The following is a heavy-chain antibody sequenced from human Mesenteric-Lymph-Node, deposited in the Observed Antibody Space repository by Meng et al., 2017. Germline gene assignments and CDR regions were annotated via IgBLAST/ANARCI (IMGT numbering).Heavy chain of an antibody. J-gene: IGHJ4*03. CDR3: AKDNGAIAAAGTPFDY. CDR2: LYIGTDT. Sequence: GESLKISCAASEFSVSSDYMSWVRQAPGKGLEWVSTLYIGTDTYYADSVKGRFTISRDNAKNSLYLQMNSLRAEDTALYYCAKDNGAIAAAGTPFDYWGLGTMVTVSS. CDR1: EFSVSSDY. V-gene: IGHV3-53*05. D-gene: IGHD6-13*01.